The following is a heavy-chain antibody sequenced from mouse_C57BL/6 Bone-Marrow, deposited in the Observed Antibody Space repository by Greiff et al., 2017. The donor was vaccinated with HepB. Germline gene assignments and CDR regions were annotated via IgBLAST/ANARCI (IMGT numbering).Heavy chain of an antibody. CDR2: INPSTGGT. CDR1: GYSFTGYY. CDR3: ASHAVDY. J-gene: IGHJ4*01. Sequence: EVQLQQSGPELVKPGASVKISCKASGYSFTGYYMNWVKQSPEKSLEWIGEINPSTGGTTYNQKFKAKATLTVDKSSSTAYMQLKSLTSEDSAVYYCASHAVDYWGQGTSVTVSS. V-gene: IGHV1-42*01.